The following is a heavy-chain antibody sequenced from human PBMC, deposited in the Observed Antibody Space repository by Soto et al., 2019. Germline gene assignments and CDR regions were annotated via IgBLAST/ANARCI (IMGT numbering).Heavy chain of an antibody. CDR2: IIPIFGTA. V-gene: IGHV1-69*13. D-gene: IGHD1-1*01. Sequence: ASVKVSCKASGGTFSSYAISWVRQAPGQGLEWMGGIIPIFGTANYAQKFQGRVTITADESTSTAYMELSSLRSEDTAVYYCARTTGTYRNRTRGLFFDYWGQGTLVTVSS. CDR1: GGTFSSYA. J-gene: IGHJ4*02. CDR3: ARTTGTYRNRTRGLFFDY.